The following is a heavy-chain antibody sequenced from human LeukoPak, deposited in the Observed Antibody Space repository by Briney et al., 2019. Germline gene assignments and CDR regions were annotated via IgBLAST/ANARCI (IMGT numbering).Heavy chain of an antibody. J-gene: IGHJ4*02. V-gene: IGHV4-30-4*08. CDR2: IYYSGST. CDR1: GGSISSGSYY. CDR3: ARRFTMVRGVDY. Sequence: PSETLSLTCTVSGGSISSGSYYWSWIRQPPGKGLEWIGYIYYSGSTYYNPSLKSRVTISVDTSKNQFSLKLNSVTAADTAVYYCARRFTMVRGVDYWGQGTLVTVSS. D-gene: IGHD3-10*01.